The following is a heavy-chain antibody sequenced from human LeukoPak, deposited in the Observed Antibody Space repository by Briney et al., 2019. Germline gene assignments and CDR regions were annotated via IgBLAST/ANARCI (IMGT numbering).Heavy chain of an antibody. CDR2: IFHIGST. CDR3: AREPTVTTFGY. Sequence: SETLSLTCTVSGGSISTYYWSWIRQPPGKGLEWIGYIFHIGSTNYNPSFKSRVTMSLDTSKNQFSLKLSSVTAADTAVYYCAREPTVTTFGYWGQGTLVTVSS. D-gene: IGHD4-17*01. V-gene: IGHV4-59*01. CDR1: GGSISTYY. J-gene: IGHJ4*02.